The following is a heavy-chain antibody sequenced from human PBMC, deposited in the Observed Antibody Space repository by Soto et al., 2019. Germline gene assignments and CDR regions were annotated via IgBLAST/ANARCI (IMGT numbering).Heavy chain of an antibody. CDR1: GFIFNDYS. CDR3: ASRGYSYGFDY. V-gene: IGHV3-21*04. J-gene: IGHJ4*02. Sequence: PGGSLRLSCAASGFIFNDYSMDWVRQAPEKGLEWVSSISSSGTYIYYADSVRGRFTISRDNAKNSLYLQMNSLRAEDTAVYYCASRGYSYGFDYWGQGTLVTVSS. CDR2: ISSSGTYI. D-gene: IGHD5-18*01.